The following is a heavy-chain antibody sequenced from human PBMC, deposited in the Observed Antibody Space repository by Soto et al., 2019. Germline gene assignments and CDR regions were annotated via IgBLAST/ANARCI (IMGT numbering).Heavy chain of an antibody. J-gene: IGHJ4*02. D-gene: IGHD2-15*01. CDR2: INPSGGST. V-gene: IGHV1-46*01. Sequence: QVQLVQSGAEVKKPRASVKVSCKASGYTFTSYYMHWVRQAPGQGLEWMGIINPSGGSTSYAQKFQGRVTMTRDTSTSTVYMELSSLRSEDTAVYYCARDLCSGGSCSSPLFDYWGQGTLVTVSS. CDR3: ARDLCSGGSCSSPLFDY. CDR1: GYTFTSYY.